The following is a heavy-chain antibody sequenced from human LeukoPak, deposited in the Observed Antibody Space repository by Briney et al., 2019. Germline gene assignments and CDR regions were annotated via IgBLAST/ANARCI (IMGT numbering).Heavy chain of an antibody. CDR3: ARDQRVTGRPDIDY. Sequence: GGSLRLSCAASGFTFRNHWMHWVRQTPGKGLVWVSRISSDGSSTTYADSVKGRFPISRDNAKNTLYLQMNNLRAEDTAMYYCARDQRVTGRPDIDYWGQGTLVIVSS. D-gene: IGHD6-6*01. CDR1: GFTFRNHW. CDR2: ISSDGSST. J-gene: IGHJ4*02. V-gene: IGHV3-74*03.